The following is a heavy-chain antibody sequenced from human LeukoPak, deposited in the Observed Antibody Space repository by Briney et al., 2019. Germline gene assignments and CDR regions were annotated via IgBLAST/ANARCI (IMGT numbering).Heavy chain of an antibody. Sequence: ASVKVSCKASGYTFTGYYMHWVRQAPGQGLEWMGWINPNSGGTNYAQKFQGWVTMTRDTSISTAYMELSRLRSDDTAVHYCARGSFYGDYVYYFDYWGQGTLVTVSS. J-gene: IGHJ4*02. CDR2: INPNSGGT. CDR1: GYTFTGYY. CDR3: ARGSFYGDYVYYFDY. V-gene: IGHV1-2*04. D-gene: IGHD4-17*01.